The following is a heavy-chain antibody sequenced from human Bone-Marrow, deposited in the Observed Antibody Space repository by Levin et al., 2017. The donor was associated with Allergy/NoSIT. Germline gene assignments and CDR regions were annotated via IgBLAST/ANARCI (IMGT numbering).Heavy chain of an antibody. V-gene: IGHV2-70*11. J-gene: IGHJ2*01. CDR2: IDSDDDK. CDR1: GFSLRGGEVC. D-gene: IGHD3-10*01. Sequence: SVSGPTLVKPTQTLTLTCTFSGFSLRGGEVCVTWIRQPPGKALEWLAGIDSDDDKYYNTSLKNRLTISMDTSKNQVVLTVTNMDPVDTATYYCARVLYGSGDYYQEVPENWHFDLWGRGILVTVSS. CDR3: ARVLYGSGDYYQEVPENWHFDL.